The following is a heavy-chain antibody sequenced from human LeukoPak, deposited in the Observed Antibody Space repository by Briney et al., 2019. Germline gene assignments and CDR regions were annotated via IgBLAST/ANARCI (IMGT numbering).Heavy chain of an antibody. CDR3: ARHRIARYYDILTGAFDI. CDR1: GGSISSSSYY. J-gene: IGHJ3*02. CDR2: IYYSGST. D-gene: IGHD3-9*01. Sequence: SETLSLTCTVSGGSISSSSYYWGWIRQPPGKGLEWIGSIYYSGSTYYNPSLKSRVTISVDTSKNQFTLKLSSVTAADTAVYYCARHRIARYYDILTGAFDIRGQGTMVTVSS. V-gene: IGHV4-39*01.